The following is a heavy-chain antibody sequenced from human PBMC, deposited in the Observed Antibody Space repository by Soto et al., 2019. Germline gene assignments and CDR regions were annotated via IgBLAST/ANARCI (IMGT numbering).Heavy chain of an antibody. Sequence: SETLSLTCTVSGGSISSYYWSWIRQPPGKGLEWIGYIYYSGSTNYNPSLKSRVTISVDTSKNQFSLKLSSVTAADTAVYYCARHVSSGWFFDYWGQGTLVTVSS. J-gene: IGHJ4*02. CDR3: ARHVSSGWFFDY. CDR1: GGSISSYY. D-gene: IGHD6-19*01. V-gene: IGHV4-59*08. CDR2: IYYSGST.